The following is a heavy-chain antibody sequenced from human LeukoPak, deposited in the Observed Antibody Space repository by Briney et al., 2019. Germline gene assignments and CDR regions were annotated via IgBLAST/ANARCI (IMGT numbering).Heavy chain of an antibody. CDR1: GYTLTELS. Sequence: AASVKVSCKVSGYTLTELSMHWVRQAPGKGLEWMGGFDPEDGETIYAQKFQGRVTLTRDMSTSTDYLELSSLRSEDTAVYYCARDNSVRDEAWWFNPWGQGTLVTASS. J-gene: IGHJ5*02. CDR2: FDPEDGET. D-gene: IGHD5-24*01. CDR3: ARDNSVRDEAWWFNP. V-gene: IGHV1-24*01.